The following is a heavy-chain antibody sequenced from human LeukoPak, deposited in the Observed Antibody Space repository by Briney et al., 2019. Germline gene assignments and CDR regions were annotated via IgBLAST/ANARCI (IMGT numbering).Heavy chain of an antibody. CDR1: GFTFSSYS. CDR2: ISSSSSYI. Sequence: GGSLRLSCAASGFTFSSYSMNWVRQAPGEGLEWVSSISSSSSYIYYADSVKGRFTISRDNAKNSLYLQMNSLRAEDTAVYYCARESMVRGAADYWGQGTLVTVSS. CDR3: ARESMVRGAADY. D-gene: IGHD3-10*01. V-gene: IGHV3-21*01. J-gene: IGHJ4*02.